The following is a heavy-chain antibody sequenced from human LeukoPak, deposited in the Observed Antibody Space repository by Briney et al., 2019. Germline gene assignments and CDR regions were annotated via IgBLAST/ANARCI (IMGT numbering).Heavy chain of an antibody. CDR1: GGSFSGYY. J-gene: IGHJ4*02. CDR2: INHSGST. V-gene: IGHV4-34*01. CDR3: ARGVSSSAYFDY. Sequence: SETLSLTCAVYGGSFSGYYWSWIRQPPGKGLEWIGEINHSGSTNYNPSLKSRVTISVDTSKNQFSLKPSSVTAADTAVYYCARGVSSSAYFDYWGQGTLVTVPS. D-gene: IGHD6-6*01.